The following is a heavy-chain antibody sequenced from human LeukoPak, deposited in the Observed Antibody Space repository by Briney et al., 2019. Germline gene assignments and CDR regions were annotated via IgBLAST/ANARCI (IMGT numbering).Heavy chain of an antibody. D-gene: IGHD6-19*01. J-gene: IGHJ4*02. CDR3: ARDRSSGWFDY. CDR1: GGSISSGGYY. V-gene: IGHV4-31*03. CDR2: IYYSGST. Sequence: SETLSLTCTVSGGSISSGGYYYTWIRQHPGKGLEYIGYIYYSGSTYYNPSLKSRVAMSVDTSKSQFSLKLSSVTAADTAVYYCARDRSSGWFDYWGQGTLVTVTS.